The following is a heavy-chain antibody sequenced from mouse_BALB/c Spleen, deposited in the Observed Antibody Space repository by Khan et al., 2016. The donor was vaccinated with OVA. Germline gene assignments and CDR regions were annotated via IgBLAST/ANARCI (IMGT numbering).Heavy chain of an antibody. V-gene: IGHV1-5*01. D-gene: IGHD3-1*01. CDR2: IYPGNSDT. Sequence: EVQLQQSGTVLARPGPSVKMSCTASGYTFTSYWMHWVKQRPGQGLEWIGAIYPGNSDTNYNQKFKGKAKLTAVTSTSTAFMELSSLTNEDSAVYYCTRWGYWFAYWGQGTLVTVSA. CDR1: GYTFTSYW. CDR3: TRWGYWFAY. J-gene: IGHJ3*01.